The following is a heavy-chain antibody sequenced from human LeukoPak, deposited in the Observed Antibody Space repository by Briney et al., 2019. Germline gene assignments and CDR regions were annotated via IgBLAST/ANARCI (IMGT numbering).Heavy chain of an antibody. V-gene: IGHV4-39*07. CDR1: GGSISSSSYY. D-gene: IGHD3-16*01. J-gene: IGHJ6*03. Sequence: SETLSLTCTVSGGSISSSSYYWGWIRQPPGKGLEWIGSIYSSGSTYYNPSLKSRVTISVDTSKNQFSLKLSSVTAADTAVYYCARYRTGFGYYYYYYMDVWGKGTTVTVSS. CDR2: IYSSGST. CDR3: ARYRTGFGYYYYYYMDV.